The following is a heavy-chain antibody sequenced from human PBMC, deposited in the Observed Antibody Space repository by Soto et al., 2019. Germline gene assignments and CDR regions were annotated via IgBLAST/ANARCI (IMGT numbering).Heavy chain of an antibody. J-gene: IGHJ4*02. Sequence: PSETLSLTCTVSGGSISSSAYNWNWIRQHPGEGLEWIGYIYYSGSTYYNPSLKSRVTISVDTSKNQSSLSLSSVTAADTAVYYWARVYSGTWITFDYWGQGTLVTVS. CDR1: GGSISSSAYN. D-gene: IGHD1-26*01. V-gene: IGHV4-31*03. CDR2: IYYSGST. CDR3: ARVYSGTWITFDY.